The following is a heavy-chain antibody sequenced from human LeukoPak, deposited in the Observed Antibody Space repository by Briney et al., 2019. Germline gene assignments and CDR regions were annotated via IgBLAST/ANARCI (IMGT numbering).Heavy chain of an antibody. CDR1: GFTYSSYW. D-gene: IGHD4-11*01. Sequence: GGSLRLSCAASGFTYSSYWMSWVRQVPGKGLEWVANIKQDGSGKYYVDSVKGRFTISRDNAKNSLYLQMNSLRAEDTAVYYCARDASTYDYLDYWGQGTLVTVSS. J-gene: IGHJ4*02. V-gene: IGHV3-7*01. CDR3: ARDASTYDYLDY. CDR2: IKQDGSGK.